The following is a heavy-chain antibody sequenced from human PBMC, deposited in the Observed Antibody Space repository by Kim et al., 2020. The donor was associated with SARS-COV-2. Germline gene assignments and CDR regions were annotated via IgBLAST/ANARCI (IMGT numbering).Heavy chain of an antibody. J-gene: IGHJ4*02. D-gene: IGHD3-22*01. CDR3: ARDNYYDRFFDY. CDR2: INPNSGGT. Sequence: ASVKVSCKASGYTFTGYYMHWVRQAPGQGLEWMGWINPNSGGTNYAQKFQGRVTMTRDTSISTAYMELSRLRSDDTAVYYCARDNYYDRFFDYWGQGTLVTVSS. CDR1: GYTFTGYY. V-gene: IGHV1-2*02.